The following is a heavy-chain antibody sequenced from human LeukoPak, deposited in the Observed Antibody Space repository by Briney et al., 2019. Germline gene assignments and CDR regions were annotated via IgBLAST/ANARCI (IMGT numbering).Heavy chain of an antibody. V-gene: IGHV3-23*01. D-gene: IGHD3-22*01. CDR2: ISAADGDNT. Sequence: GGSLRLSCAAPGFTFSSYAMGWVRQAPGKGLEWVSVISAADGDNTYYADSVKGRFSISRDNSNYTLHLQMNSLRAEDTAVFYCAKFKGHYYYDSSGYCDNWGQGTLVTVSS. J-gene: IGHJ4*02. CDR3: AKFKGHYYYDSSGYCDN. CDR1: GFTFSSYA.